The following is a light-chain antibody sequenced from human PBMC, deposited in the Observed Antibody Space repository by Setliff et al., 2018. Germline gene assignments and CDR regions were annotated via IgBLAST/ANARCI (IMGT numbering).Light chain of an antibody. V-gene: IGLV1-44*01. CDR2: SNN. J-gene: IGLJ3*02. CDR3: CSFAGAGWV. CDR1: SSNIGTNT. Sequence: QSVLTQPPSASGTPGQRVTISCSGSSSNIGTNTVNWYQQLPGTAPKLLIYSNNQRPSGVPDRFSGSESGTSASLAISGLQSEDEADYYCCSFAGAGWVFGGGTKVTVL.